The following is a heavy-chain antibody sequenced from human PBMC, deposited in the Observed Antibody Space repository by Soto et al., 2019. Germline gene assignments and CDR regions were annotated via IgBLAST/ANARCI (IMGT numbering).Heavy chain of an antibody. CDR2: IYYSGST. D-gene: IGHD5-12*01. CDR1: GGSVNNYY. J-gene: IGHJ4*02. Sequence: SETLSLTCTVSGGSVNNYYWNWIRQSPGKGLEWIGYIYYSGSTNYNVSLKSRATISIDTSKNQFSLKLSSVTAADTAVYYCARDGYNYNFFDSWGQGTLVTVSS. CDR3: ARDGYNYNFFDS. V-gene: IGHV4-59*02.